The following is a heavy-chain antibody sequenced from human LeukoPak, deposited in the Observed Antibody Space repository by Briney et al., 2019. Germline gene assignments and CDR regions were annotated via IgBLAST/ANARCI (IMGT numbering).Heavy chain of an antibody. CDR2: INWNGRVT. CDR1: GLTFDNYG. Sequence: GSLRLSCAASGLTFDNYGMSWVCQAPGKGLEWVSGINWNGRVTIYADSVKGRFNISRDNDKKSLYLQMNSLRAEDTASYYCARSGDSSAFDSWGQGTLVTVSS. V-gene: IGHV3-20*04. CDR3: ARSGDSSAFDS. J-gene: IGHJ4*02. D-gene: IGHD6-6*01.